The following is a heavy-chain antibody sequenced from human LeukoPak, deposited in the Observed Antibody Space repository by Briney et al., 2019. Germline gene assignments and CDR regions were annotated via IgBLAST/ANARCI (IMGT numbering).Heavy chain of an antibody. V-gene: IGHV1-18*01. CDR2: VSAYNGNT. D-gene: IGHD3-22*01. CDR1: GYTFTSYG. Sequence: GASVKVSCKASGYTFTSYGFSWMRQAPGQGLEWMGWVSAYNGNTNYAQNLQGRVTMTTDTSTSTAYMELRSLRSDDTAVYYCARDHYYDSSGYYPVGYWGQGTLVTVSS. CDR3: ARDHYYDSSGYYPVGY. J-gene: IGHJ4*02.